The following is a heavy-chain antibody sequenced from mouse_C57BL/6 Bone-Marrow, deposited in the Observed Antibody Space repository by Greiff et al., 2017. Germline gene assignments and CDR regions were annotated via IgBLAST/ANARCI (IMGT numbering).Heavy chain of an antibody. CDR3: ARKGGDYDVDY. V-gene: IGHV1-54*01. CDR1: GYAFTNYL. CDR2: INPGSGGT. Sequence: VQLMESGAELVRPGTSVKVSCKASGYAFTNYLIEWVKQRPGQGLEWIGVINPGSGGTNYNEKFKGKATLTADKSSSTAYMQLSSLTSEDSAVYFCARKGGDYDVDYWGQGTTLTVSS. J-gene: IGHJ2*01. D-gene: IGHD2-4*01.